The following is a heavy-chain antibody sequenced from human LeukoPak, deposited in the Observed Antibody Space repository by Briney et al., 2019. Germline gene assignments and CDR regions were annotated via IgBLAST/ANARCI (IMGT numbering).Heavy chain of an antibody. D-gene: IGHD1-14*01. J-gene: IGHJ4*02. CDR2: INPSDGGT. Sequence: ASVKVSCKASGYSFTNYYMHWVRQAPGQGLEWMGIINPSDGGTGYAQKLQGRVTMTRDTSTSTVYMDLRSLTSEDTAVYYCVREGQTTYYFDYWGQGTLVTVSS. CDR1: GYSFTNYY. V-gene: IGHV1-46*04. CDR3: VREGQTTYYFDY.